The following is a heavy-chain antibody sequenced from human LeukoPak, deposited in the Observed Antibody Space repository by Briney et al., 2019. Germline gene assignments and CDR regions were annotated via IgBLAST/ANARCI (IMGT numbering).Heavy chain of an antibody. CDR3: ARDPHSGYDFLRYYYYGMDV. V-gene: IGHV3-30-3*01. D-gene: IGHD5-12*01. J-gene: IGHJ6*02. CDR2: ISYDGSNK. Sequence: PGRSLRLSCAASGFTFSSYAMHWVRQAPGKGLEWVAVISYDGSNKYYADSVKGRFTISRDNSKNTLYLQMNSLRVEDTAVYYCARDPHSGYDFLRYYYYGMDVWGQGTTVTVSS. CDR1: GFTFSSYA.